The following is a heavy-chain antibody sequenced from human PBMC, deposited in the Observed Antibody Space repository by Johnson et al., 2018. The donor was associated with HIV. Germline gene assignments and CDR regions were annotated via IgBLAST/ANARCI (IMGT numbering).Heavy chain of an antibody. Sequence: QVQLVESGGGVVQPGRSLRLSCAASGFTFSSSGMHWVRQAPGKGLEWVAFIRYDGSNKYYADSVKGRFTISRDNSKNTLYLQMNSLRAEDTAVYYCAKEQLLRAFDIWGQGTMVTVSS. J-gene: IGHJ3*02. CDR1: GFTFSSSG. D-gene: IGHD2-15*01. CDR3: AKEQLLRAFDI. V-gene: IGHV3-30*02. CDR2: IRYDGSNK.